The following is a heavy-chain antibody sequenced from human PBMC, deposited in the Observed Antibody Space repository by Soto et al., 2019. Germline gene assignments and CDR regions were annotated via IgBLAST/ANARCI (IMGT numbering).Heavy chain of an antibody. J-gene: IGHJ5*02. CDR2: INHSGST. Sequence: SETLSLTCAVYGGSFSGYYWSWIRQPPGKGLEWIGEINHSGSTNYNPSLKSRVTISVDTSKNQFSLKLSSVTAADTAVYYCARGLSMYYDFWSGYSRASWFDPWGQGTLVTVSS. V-gene: IGHV4-34*01. CDR1: GGSFSGYY. D-gene: IGHD3-3*01. CDR3: ARGLSMYYDFWSGYSRASWFDP.